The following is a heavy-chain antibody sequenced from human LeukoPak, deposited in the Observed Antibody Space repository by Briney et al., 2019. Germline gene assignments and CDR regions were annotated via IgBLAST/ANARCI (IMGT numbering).Heavy chain of an antibody. D-gene: IGHD1-26*01. V-gene: IGHV5-51*01. CDR2: IYPGDSDT. J-gene: IGHJ5*02. Sequence: GESLKISCKGSGYSFTSYWIVWVRQMPGKGLEWMGIIYPGDSDTRYSSSFQGQVTLSADKSISTAYLQWSSLKASDPAMYYCARLVSGVGNWFDPWVQGTLVTVSS. CDR3: ARLVSGVGNWFDP. CDR1: GYSFTSYW.